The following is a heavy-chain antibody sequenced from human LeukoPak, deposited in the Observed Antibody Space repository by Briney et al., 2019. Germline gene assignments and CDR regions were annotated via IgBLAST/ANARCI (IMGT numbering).Heavy chain of an antibody. V-gene: IGHV7-4-1*02. CDR3: ARSSTYYYDRSGYQLSYYFDY. Sequence: GASVKVSFTASGYTFTSYAMNWVRQAPGQGLEWMGWINTNTGNPTYAQGFTGRFVFSLDTSVSTAYLQISSLKAEDTAVYYCARSSTYYYDRSGYQLSYYFDYWGQGTLVTVSS. CDR2: INTNTGNP. CDR1: GYTFTSYA. J-gene: IGHJ4*02. D-gene: IGHD3-22*01.